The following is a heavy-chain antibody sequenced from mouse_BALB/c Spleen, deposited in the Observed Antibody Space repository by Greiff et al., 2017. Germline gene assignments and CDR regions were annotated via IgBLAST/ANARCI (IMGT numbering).Heavy chain of an antibody. V-gene: IGHV5-12-1*01. CDR1: GFAFSSYD. CDR3: ARDWYYAMDY. Sequence: EVQVVESGGGLVKPGGSLKLSCAASGFAFSSYDMSWVRQTPEKRLEWVAYISSGGGSTYYPDTVKGRFTISRDNAKNTLYLQMSSLKSEDTAMYYCARDWYYAMDYWGQGTSVTVSS. CDR2: ISSGGGST. J-gene: IGHJ4*01. D-gene: IGHD4-1*01.